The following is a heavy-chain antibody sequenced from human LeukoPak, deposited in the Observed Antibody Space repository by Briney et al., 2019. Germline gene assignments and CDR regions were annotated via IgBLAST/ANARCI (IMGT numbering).Heavy chain of an antibody. Sequence: GGSLRLSCAASGFTFSSYSMNWVRQAPGKGLEWVSSISSSSSYIYYADSVKGRFTISRDNAKNSLYLQMNSPRAEDTAVYYCATDVDTAFDYWGQGTLVTVSS. J-gene: IGHJ4*02. CDR2: ISSSSSYI. V-gene: IGHV3-21*01. CDR3: ATDVDTAFDY. CDR1: GFTFSSYS. D-gene: IGHD5-18*01.